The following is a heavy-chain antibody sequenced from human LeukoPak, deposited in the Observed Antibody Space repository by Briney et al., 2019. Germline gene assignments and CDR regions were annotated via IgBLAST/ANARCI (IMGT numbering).Heavy chain of an antibody. J-gene: IGHJ2*01. V-gene: IGHV4-59*01. CDR1: GGSITNYY. D-gene: IGHD2-21*01. CDR2: IYYGGST. Sequence: SETLSLTCTVSGGSITNYYWSWIRQPPGRGLEWIGYIYYGGSTDYNPSLKSRVTISADTSKNQFSLKLSSVTAADTAVYYCARTAYARFFDLWGRGTLVTVSS. CDR3: ARTAYARFFDL.